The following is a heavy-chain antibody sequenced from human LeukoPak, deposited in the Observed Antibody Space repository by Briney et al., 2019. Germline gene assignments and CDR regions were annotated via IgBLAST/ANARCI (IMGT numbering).Heavy chain of an antibody. CDR2: IYTSGST. D-gene: IGHD6-19*01. V-gene: IGHV4-61*02. CDR3: ARLRSSGWSDFDY. Sequence: SETLSLTCTVSGDSISSGNYYWSWIRQPAGKGLEWIGRIYTSGSTNYNPSLKSRVTISVDTSKNQFSLKLSSVTAADTAVYYCARLRSSGWSDFDYWGQGTLVTVSS. CDR1: GDSISSGNYY. J-gene: IGHJ4*02.